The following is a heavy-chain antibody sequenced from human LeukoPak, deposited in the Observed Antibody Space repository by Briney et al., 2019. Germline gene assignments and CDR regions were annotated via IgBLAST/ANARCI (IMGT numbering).Heavy chain of an antibody. CDR2: IRSSGTTI. J-gene: IGHJ4*02. V-gene: IGHV3-48*02. Sequence: GGSLRLSCAASGXTFSTYSMNWVRQAPGKGLEWVSYIRSSGTTIYYADSVKGRFSISRDNAKNSLYLQLNSLRDEDTAVYYCARGAGIPAAQGFAPFDYWGQGTLVIVSS. D-gene: IGHD6-13*01. CDR1: GXTFSTYS. CDR3: ARGAGIPAAQGFAPFDY.